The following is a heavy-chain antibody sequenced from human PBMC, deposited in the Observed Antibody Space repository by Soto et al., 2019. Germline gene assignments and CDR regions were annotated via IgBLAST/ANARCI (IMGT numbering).Heavy chain of an antibody. J-gene: IGHJ5*02. D-gene: IGHD2-2*01. CDR1: GFTFSSHE. CDR2: ISSSGNTI. V-gene: IGHV3-48*03. Sequence: PGGSLRLSCAAPGFTFSSHEMNWVRQAPGKGLEWVSYISSSGNTIYYADSVKGRFTISRDNAKNSLYLQMNSLRGEDTAVYYCAGPCGSTWGRGNLVTVAS. CDR3: AGPCGST.